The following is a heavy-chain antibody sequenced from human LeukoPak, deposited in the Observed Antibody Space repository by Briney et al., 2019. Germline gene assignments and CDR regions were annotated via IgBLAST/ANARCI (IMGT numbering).Heavy chain of an antibody. CDR1: GFTFRDYS. J-gene: IGHJ6*02. V-gene: IGHV3-21*01. CDR3: AREMIGRDYGVDV. D-gene: IGHD3-22*01. Sequence: GGPLRLSCSVSGFTFRDYSVKWVRQAPGKGVECVSSIRSSSSHTYYEDSVKGRFTISKDNAKKSLHLQIDSLRAEDTAYYYCAREMIGRDYGVDVWGQGTTVTVSS. CDR2: IRSSSSHT.